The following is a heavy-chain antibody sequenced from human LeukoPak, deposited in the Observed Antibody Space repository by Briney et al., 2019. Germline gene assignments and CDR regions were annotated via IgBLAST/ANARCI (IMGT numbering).Heavy chain of an antibody. CDR1: GCTFSTYY. D-gene: IGHD1-7*01. Sequence: ARSLRLSCGASGCTFSTYYMQWVRQAPRQGMKKETFIRYDGSNKYYGESVKGRFTISRDNSKNTLDLQMNSLRPEDTAVYSCAKDLSPRGGTIPFDYWGQGTLVTVSS. V-gene: IGHV3-30*02. CDR3: AKDLSPRGGTIPFDY. CDR2: IRYDGSNK. J-gene: IGHJ4*02.